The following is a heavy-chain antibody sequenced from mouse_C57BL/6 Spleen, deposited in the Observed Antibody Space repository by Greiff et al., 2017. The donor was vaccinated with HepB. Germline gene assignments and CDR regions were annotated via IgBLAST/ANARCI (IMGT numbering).Heavy chain of an antibody. J-gene: IGHJ3*01. CDR3: TVRGFAY. Sequence: VQLKESGAELVRPGASVKLSCTASGFNIKDDYMHWVKQRPEQGLEWIGWIDPENGDTEYASKFQGKATITADTSSNTAYLQLSSLTSEDTAVYYCTVRGFAYWGQGTLVTVSA. CDR2: IDPENGDT. CDR1: GFNIKDDY. V-gene: IGHV14-4*01.